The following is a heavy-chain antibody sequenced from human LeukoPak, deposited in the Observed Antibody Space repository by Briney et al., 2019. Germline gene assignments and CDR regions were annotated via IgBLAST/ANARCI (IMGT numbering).Heavy chain of an antibody. CDR1: GFTFSSHT. J-gene: IGHJ3*02. Sequence: PGGSLRLSCAASGFTFSSHTMSSVRQAPGKGLAWVSSITGSSANTYYADSVEARFTISRDNSKSTLHLEVNGLRAEDTADYSCVKAYGSYSGAFEIWGQGTMVTVSS. CDR2: ITGSSANT. V-gene: IGHV3-23*01. D-gene: IGHD1-26*01. CDR3: VKAYGSYSGAFEI.